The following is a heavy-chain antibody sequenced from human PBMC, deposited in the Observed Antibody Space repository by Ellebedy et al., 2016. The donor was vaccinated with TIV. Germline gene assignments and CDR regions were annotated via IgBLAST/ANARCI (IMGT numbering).Heavy chain of an antibody. J-gene: IGHJ4*02. CDR1: GYTFTTYG. D-gene: IGHD6-25*01. V-gene: IGHV1-69*06. CDR2: IIPIFGTA. Sequence: ASVKVSCKASGYTFTTYGISWVRQAPGQGLEWMGGIIPIFGTANYAQKFQGRVTITADKSTSTAYMELSSLRSDDTAVYCCARIGYSSGAADFDYWGQGTLVTVSS. CDR3: ARIGYSSGAADFDY.